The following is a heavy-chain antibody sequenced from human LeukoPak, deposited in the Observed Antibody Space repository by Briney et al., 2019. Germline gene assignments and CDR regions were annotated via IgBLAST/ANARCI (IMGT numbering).Heavy chain of an antibody. D-gene: IGHD3-3*01. CDR1: GFTFSSYS. V-gene: IGHV3-21*01. CDR2: ISNSSSYI. Sequence: GGSLRLSCAASGFTFSSYSMNWVRQAPGKGLEWVSSISNSSSYIYYADSVKGRFTISRDNAKNSLYLQMNSLRAEDTAVYYCARDLVGDFWSGPANDAFDIWGQGTMVTVSS. CDR3: ARDLVGDFWSGPANDAFDI. J-gene: IGHJ3*02.